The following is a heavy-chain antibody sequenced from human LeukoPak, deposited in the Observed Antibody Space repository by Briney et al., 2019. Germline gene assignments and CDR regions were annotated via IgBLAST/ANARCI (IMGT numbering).Heavy chain of an antibody. D-gene: IGHD6-19*01. J-gene: IGHJ6*02. CDR1: GFTVSSNY. CDR3: AKDTYSSGPYYYYYYGMDV. Sequence: GGSLRLSCAASGFTVSSNYMSWVRQAPGKGLEWVSVIYSDGSTYYADSVKGRFTISRDNSKNTLYLQMNSLRAEDTAVYYCAKDTYSSGPYYYYYYGMDVWGQGTTVTVSS. CDR2: IYSDGST. V-gene: IGHV3-53*01.